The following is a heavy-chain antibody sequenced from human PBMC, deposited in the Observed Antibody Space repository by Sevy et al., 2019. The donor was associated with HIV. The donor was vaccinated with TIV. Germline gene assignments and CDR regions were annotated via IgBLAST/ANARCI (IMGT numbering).Heavy chain of an antibody. CDR3: ARGGDFLLTD. D-gene: IGHD2-21*01. V-gene: IGHV3-30*02. CDR2: IRYDGTRK. Sequence: GGSLRLSCAASGLTFSDYSMHWVRQAPGKGLEWVAFIRYDGTRKDYADSVKGRFTISRDNSKKTLFLQMNSLRAEDTALYYCARGGDFLLTDWGQGALVTVSS. J-gene: IGHJ4*02. CDR1: GLTFSDYS.